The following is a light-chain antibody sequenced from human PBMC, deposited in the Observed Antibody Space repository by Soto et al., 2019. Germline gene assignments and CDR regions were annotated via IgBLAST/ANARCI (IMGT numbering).Light chain of an antibody. CDR3: QQSYSTLRT. CDR1: RSISSY. Sequence: DMQMTQSPSSLSASVGDRVTITCRASRSISSYLNWYQQKPGKAPKLLIYAASSLQSGVPSRFSGSGSGTDFTLTISSLQPEDFATYYCQQSYSTLRTFGQGTKVEIK. V-gene: IGKV1-39*01. CDR2: AAS. J-gene: IGKJ1*01.